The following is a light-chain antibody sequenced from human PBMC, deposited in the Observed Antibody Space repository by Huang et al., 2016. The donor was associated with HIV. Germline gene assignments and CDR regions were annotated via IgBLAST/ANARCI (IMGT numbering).Light chain of an antibody. Sequence: DIQMTQSPSTLSASVGDRVTITCRASQSISSGLAWYQQKPGKAPKLLIYKASSLESGVPSRFSGSGSGTECTLTISSLQPDDFATYYCQQYNSYSWTFGQGTKVEIK. J-gene: IGKJ1*01. V-gene: IGKV1-5*03. CDR3: QQYNSYSWT. CDR1: QSISSG. CDR2: KAS.